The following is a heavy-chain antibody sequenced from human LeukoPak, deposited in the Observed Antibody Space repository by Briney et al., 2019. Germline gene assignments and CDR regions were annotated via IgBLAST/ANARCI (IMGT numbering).Heavy chain of an antibody. CDR2: ISHTGGV. Sequence: SETLSLTCAVSGGSINSDYWWTWVRQSPGKGLEWIGEISHTGGVNYNLSLESRVTISTDKSKNQFSLMLRSVAAADTAVYYCARHDDFLSPYDYWGQGVLVTVSS. J-gene: IGHJ4*02. D-gene: IGHD3-3*01. CDR1: GGSINSDYW. CDR3: ARHDDFLSPYDY. V-gene: IGHV4-4*02.